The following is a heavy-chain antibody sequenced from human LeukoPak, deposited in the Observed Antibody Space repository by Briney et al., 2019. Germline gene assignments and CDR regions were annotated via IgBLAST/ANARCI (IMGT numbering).Heavy chain of an antibody. J-gene: IGHJ4*02. Sequence: ASVKVSCKASGYTFTGYYMHWVRQAPGQGLEWMGWINPNSGGTNYAQKFQGRVTMTRDTSISTAYMELSRLRSEDTAVYYCARGDSSGWYGYDIDYWGQGTLVTASS. D-gene: IGHD6-19*01. CDR1: GYTFTGYY. CDR2: INPNSGGT. CDR3: ARGDSSGWYGYDIDY. V-gene: IGHV1-2*02.